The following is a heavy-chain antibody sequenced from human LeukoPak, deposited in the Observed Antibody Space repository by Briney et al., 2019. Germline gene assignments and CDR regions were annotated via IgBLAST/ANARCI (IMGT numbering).Heavy chain of an antibody. V-gene: IGHV1-46*01. D-gene: IGHD2-2*01. CDR2: INPSGGST. CDR3: ARYCSSTSCSTGSDAFDI. J-gene: IGHJ3*02. CDR1: GYTFTSYY. Sequence: ASVKVSCKASGYTFTSYYMHWVRQAPGQGLEWMGIINPSGGSTSYAQKFQGRVTMTRDTSTSTVYMELSSLRSEDPAVYYCARYCSSTSCSTGSDAFDIWGQGTMVTVSS.